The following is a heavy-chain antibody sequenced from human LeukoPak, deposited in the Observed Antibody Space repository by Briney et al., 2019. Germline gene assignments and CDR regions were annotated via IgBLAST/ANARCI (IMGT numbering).Heavy chain of an antibody. CDR2: INPNSGDT. Sequence: AASVKVFCKASGYTFSDHYMHWVRQDPGQGFEWMGWINPNSGDTNYAQKFQGRVTMTRVTSTSTTYLELRGLTSDDSAVYFCARDQAARPYFYYYMDVWGEGTTVTVSS. CDR3: ARDQAARPYFYYYMDV. J-gene: IGHJ6*03. D-gene: IGHD6-6*01. V-gene: IGHV1-2*02. CDR1: GYTFSDHY.